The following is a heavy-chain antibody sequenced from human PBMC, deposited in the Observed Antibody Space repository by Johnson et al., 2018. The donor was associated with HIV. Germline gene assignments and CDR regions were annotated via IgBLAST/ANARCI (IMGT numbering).Heavy chain of an antibody. CDR2: ISYDGSNK. CDR3: ARLMAARTLDDAFDL. V-gene: IGHV3-30*04. CDR1: GFTFSSYA. J-gene: IGHJ3*01. Sequence: HVQLVESGGGVVQPGRSLRLSCAASGFTFSSYAMHWVRQAPGKGLEWVAVISYDGSNKYYADSVKGRFTISRDNAKNSLYLQMNSLRVEDTALYYCARLMAARTLDDAFDLWGQGTMVTVSS. D-gene: IGHD6-13*01.